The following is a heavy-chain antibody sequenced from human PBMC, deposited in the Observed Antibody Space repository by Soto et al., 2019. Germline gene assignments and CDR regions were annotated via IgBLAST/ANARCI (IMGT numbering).Heavy chain of an antibody. V-gene: IGHV4-4*07. CDR3: ARMYNSGFYRPEGDYFFYGMDV. Sequence: SETLSLTCTVSGDSISDYYWSWIRQPAGEGLEWIGRFYYSGNTKSNPPLKSRVTMSADTSKNQFSLSLRSVTAADSAIYYCARMYNSGFYRPEGDYFFYGMDVWGQGTTVTVSS. D-gene: IGHD6-19*01. CDR2: FYYSGNT. J-gene: IGHJ6*02. CDR1: GDSISDYY.